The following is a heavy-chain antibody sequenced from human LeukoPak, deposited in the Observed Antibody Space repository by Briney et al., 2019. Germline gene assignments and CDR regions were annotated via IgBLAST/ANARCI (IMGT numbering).Heavy chain of an antibody. CDR3: ATDIGYCSGGSCYPHFDY. CDR2: IIPIFGIA. CDR1: GGTFSSYA. Sequence: SVKVSCKASGGTFSSYAISWVRQAPGQGLEWMGRIIPIFGIANYAQKFQGRVTITADKSTSTAYMELSSLRSEDTAVYYCATDIGYCSGGSCYPHFDYWGRGTLVTVSS. J-gene: IGHJ4*02. D-gene: IGHD2-15*01. V-gene: IGHV1-69*04.